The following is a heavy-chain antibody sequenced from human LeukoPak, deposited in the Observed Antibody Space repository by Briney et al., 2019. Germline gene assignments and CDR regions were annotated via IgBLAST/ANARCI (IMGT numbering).Heavy chain of an antibody. D-gene: IGHD5-12*01. CDR1: GGSISIYY. V-gene: IGHV4-4*07. CDR2: IYTSGST. CDR3: ARVVAYSGYDQINDY. J-gene: IGHJ4*02. Sequence: KSSETLSLTCTVSGGSISIYYWSWIRQPAGKGLEWIGRIYTSGSTNYNPSLKSRVTMSVDTSKNQFSLKLSSVTAADTAVYYCARVVAYSGYDQINDYWGQGTLVTVSS.